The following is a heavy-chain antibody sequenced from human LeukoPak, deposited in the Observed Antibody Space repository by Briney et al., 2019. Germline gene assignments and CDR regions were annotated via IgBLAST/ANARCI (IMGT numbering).Heavy chain of an antibody. CDR2: IKQDGSDK. J-gene: IGHJ3*02. CDR3: ANLFESGGHGWALDT. V-gene: IGHV3-7*01. D-gene: IGHD2-15*01. CDR1: GFTFSNSW. Sequence: GGSLRLSCATSGFTFSNSWMSWVRQAPGKGLEWVASIKQDGSDKFYVDSVKGRFTISRDNAKNSLFLQMNNLRAEDTAVYNCANLFESGGHGWALDTWGQGTVVTVSS.